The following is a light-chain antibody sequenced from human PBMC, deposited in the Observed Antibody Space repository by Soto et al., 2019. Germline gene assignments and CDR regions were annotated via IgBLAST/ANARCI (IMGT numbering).Light chain of an antibody. CDR1: SSDVGVYNY. Sequence: QSVLTKPASVSGSPGQWTTISCIETSSDVGVYNYVSWYQRHPGKAPKVMIYDVSNRPSGVSNRFSGSKSGYTASLTISGLQAEDEADYYWGSNTSSNTLGLFFGTGTKSPS. J-gene: IGLJ1*01. V-gene: IGLV2-14*03. CDR3: GSNTSSNTLGLF. CDR2: DVS.